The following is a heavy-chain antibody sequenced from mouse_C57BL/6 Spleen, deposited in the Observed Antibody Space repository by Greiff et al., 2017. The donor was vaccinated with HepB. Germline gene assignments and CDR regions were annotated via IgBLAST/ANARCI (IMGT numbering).Heavy chain of an antibody. D-gene: IGHD3-2*02. J-gene: IGHJ4*01. CDR2: IDPSDSET. CDR1: GYTFTSYW. CDR3: ARGSSGYFYAMDY. Sequence: QVQLKQPGAELVRPGSSVKLSCKASGYTFTSYWMHWVKQRPIQGLEWIGNIDPSDSETHYNQKFKDKATLTVDKSSSTAYMQLSSLTSEDSAVYYCARGSSGYFYAMDYWGQGTSVTVSS. V-gene: IGHV1-52*01.